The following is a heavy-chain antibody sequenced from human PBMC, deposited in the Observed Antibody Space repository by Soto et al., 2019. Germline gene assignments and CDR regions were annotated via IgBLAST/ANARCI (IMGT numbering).Heavy chain of an antibody. V-gene: IGHV1-2*02. CDR1: GYPVTAYY. D-gene: IGHD3-3*01. J-gene: IGHJ3*02. CDR3: ARGGGVGVAGSAAFDM. CDR2: IHPATGAA. Sequence: QLHLVQSGAVVKKPGASVTVSCSASGYPVTAYYMHWVRQAPGRGLEWMGGIHPATGAAKYTQTFQGRVTMTRDTSTSTVFMELSGLTSEDPAGFFCARGGGVGVAGSAAFDMWGQGTLVTVSS.